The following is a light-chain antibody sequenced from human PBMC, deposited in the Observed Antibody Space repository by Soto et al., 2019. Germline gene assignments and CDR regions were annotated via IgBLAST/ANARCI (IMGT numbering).Light chain of an antibody. CDR2: KAS. Sequence: DIQMTQSPSTLSASVGDRVTITCRASQSISSWLAWYQQKPGKAPKLLIYKASSLESGVPPRFSGSGSGTEFTLTISSLQPDDFATYYCQQYSSYSQTFGQGTKVEIK. J-gene: IGKJ1*01. CDR3: QQYSSYSQT. CDR1: QSISSW. V-gene: IGKV1-5*03.